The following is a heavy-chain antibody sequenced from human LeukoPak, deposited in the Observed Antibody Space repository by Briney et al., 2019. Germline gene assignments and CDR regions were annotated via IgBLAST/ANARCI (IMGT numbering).Heavy chain of an antibody. Sequence: ASVKVSCKASGYTFTSYAMNWVRQAPGQGLEWMGWINTNTGNPTYAQGFTGRFVFSLDTSVSTAYLQISSLKAEDTAVYYCARDRGYYDSSGYYSDAFDIWGQGTMVTVSS. D-gene: IGHD3-22*01. CDR3: ARDRGYYDSSGYYSDAFDI. J-gene: IGHJ3*02. CDR2: INTNTGNP. V-gene: IGHV7-4-1*02. CDR1: GYTFTSYA.